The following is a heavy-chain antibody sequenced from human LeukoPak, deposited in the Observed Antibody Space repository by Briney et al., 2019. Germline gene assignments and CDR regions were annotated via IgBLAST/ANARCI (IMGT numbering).Heavy chain of an antibody. J-gene: IGHJ4*02. Sequence: PGGSLRLSCAASGFTFSSYGMHWVRQAPGKGLEWVAFIRYDGSNKYYADSVKGRLTISRDNSKSTLYLQMNSLRAEDTAVYYCAKVYYYGSGSSDYWGQGTLVTVSS. CDR3: AKVYYYGSGSSDY. CDR2: IRYDGSNK. CDR1: GFTFSSYG. V-gene: IGHV3-30*02. D-gene: IGHD3-10*01.